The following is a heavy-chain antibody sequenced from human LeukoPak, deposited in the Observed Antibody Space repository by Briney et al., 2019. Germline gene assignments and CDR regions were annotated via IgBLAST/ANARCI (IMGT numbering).Heavy chain of an antibody. CDR3: ARGYRLAVAGIDY. Sequence: GGSLRLSCAASGFTFSSYEMNWVRPAPGKGLEWVSYISSSGSTIYYADSVKGRFTISRDNAKNSLYLQMNSLRAEDTAVYYCARGYRLAVAGIDYWGQGTLVTVSS. CDR1: GFTFSSYE. J-gene: IGHJ4*02. V-gene: IGHV3-48*03. D-gene: IGHD6-19*01. CDR2: ISSSGSTI.